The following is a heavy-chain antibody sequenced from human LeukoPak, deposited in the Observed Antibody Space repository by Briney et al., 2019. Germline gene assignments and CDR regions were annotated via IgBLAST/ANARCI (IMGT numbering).Heavy chain of an antibody. J-gene: IGHJ4*02. D-gene: IGHD3-22*01. CDR1: EFTFSSFA. CDR3: ARDGSGYGSFDY. CDR2: VSGSGGST. V-gene: IGHV3-23*01. Sequence: PGGSLRLSCAASEFTFSSFAMSWVRQVPGEGLEWVSRVSGSGGSTYYADSVKGLFSISRDNSKNTLYLQMNNLRAEDTAVYYCARDGSGYGSFDYWGRGTLVTVSS.